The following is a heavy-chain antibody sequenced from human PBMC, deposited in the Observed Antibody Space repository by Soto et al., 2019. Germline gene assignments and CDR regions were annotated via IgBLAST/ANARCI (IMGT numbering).Heavy chain of an antibody. J-gene: IGHJ4*02. CDR1: GFTFSRYT. Sequence: QVQLVESGGGVVQPGRSLRLSCAASGFTFSRYTMHWVRQAPGKGLEWMAFISDDGNNRYYADSVKGQFTISRENSKNTLYLQMNSLRTEDTAVYYCARDDEGGSDCDLGYWGQGTLVTVSS. V-gene: IGHV3-30-3*01. CDR3: ARDDEGGSDCDLGY. CDR2: ISDDGNNR. D-gene: IGHD3-10*01.